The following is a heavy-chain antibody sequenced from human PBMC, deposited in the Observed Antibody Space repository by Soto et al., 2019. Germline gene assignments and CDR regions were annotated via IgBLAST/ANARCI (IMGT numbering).Heavy chain of an antibody. CDR1: GYSFTTYW. CDR2: IYPGDLDT. CDR3: VRLENGVNTIAWNYGMDV. J-gene: IGHJ6*02. V-gene: IGHV5-51*01. D-gene: IGHD2-21*01. Sequence: PGESLKISCKGSGYSFTTYWIGWVRQMPGKGLEWMGIIYPGDLDTRYSPSFQGQVTISVDRSISTAYLQWSSLKASDTAIYYCVRLENGVNTIAWNYGMDVWGQGTSVTVSS.